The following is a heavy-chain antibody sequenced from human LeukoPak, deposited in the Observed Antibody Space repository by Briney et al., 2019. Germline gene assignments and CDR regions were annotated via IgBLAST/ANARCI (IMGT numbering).Heavy chain of an antibody. V-gene: IGHV3-30-3*01. D-gene: IGHD2-21*01. J-gene: IGHJ3*02. CDR1: GFAFSTYF. Sequence: GGSLRLSCAASGFAFSTYFMHWVRQAPGKGLEWVADIARDGSHTFYVESVKGRFTISRDNSKNTLYLQMNSLRAEDTAVYFCARERQDTILHSGAFDIWGQGTMVTVSS. CDR3: ARERQDTILHSGAFDI. CDR2: IARDGSHT.